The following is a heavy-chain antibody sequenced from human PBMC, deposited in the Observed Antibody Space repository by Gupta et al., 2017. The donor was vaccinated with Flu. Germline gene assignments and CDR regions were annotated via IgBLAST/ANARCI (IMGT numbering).Heavy chain of an antibody. Sequence: ESGPKLVQPTQTLTLTCTFSGFSLTTKGLGVGWFRHSPGKAPEWLALIYWDDDKRYSPSLNSRLTITKDTSRNQVVLAMADMDPADTATYYCAHVPLTLIRIRYRGAFDIWGQGTMVTGAS. J-gene: IGHJ3*02. D-gene: IGHD3-9*01. CDR2: IYWDDDK. CDR3: AHVPLTLIRIRYRGAFDI. V-gene: IGHV2-5*02. CDR1: GFSLTTKGLG.